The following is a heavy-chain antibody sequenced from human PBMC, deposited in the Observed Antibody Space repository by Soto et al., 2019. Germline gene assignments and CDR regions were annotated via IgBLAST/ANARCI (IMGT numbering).Heavy chain of an antibody. CDR1: AFTLRSYA. J-gene: IGHJ4*02. CDR3: ARDAIYDGSGYYGSYFDY. Sequence: QVQLVESGGGVVQPGRSLRLSCAASAFTLRSYAMHWVRQAPGKGLEWVAVISYDGTYKYYADSVKGRFTISRDNSKNTLYLQMSSLRPEDTAVYYCARDAIYDGSGYYGSYFDYWGQGSLVTVSS. D-gene: IGHD3-22*01. V-gene: IGHV3-30-3*01. CDR2: ISYDGTYK.